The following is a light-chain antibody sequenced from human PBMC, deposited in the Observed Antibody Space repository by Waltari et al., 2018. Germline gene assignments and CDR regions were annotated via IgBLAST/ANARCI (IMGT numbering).Light chain of an antibody. J-gene: IGLJ2*01. CDR1: SSNIGSNY. CDR2: RNN. CDR3: AAWDDSLSGRGV. Sequence: QSVLTQPPSASGTPGQRVTISCSGSSSNIGSNYVYWYQQLPGTAPKLLIYRNNRRPSGVPDRFSGSKSGTSASLASSGLRSEDEADYYCAAWDDSLSGRGVFGGGTKLTVL. V-gene: IGLV1-47*01.